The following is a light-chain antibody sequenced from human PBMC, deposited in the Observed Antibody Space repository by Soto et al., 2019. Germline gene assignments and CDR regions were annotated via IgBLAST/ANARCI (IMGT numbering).Light chain of an antibody. CDR2: DTS. V-gene: IGKV3-15*01. CDR1: QSVSIH. CDR3: QQYSNWPPIT. Sequence: ETVVTQSPGTLSVSLGDRATLSCRASQSVSIHLAWYQQKPGQAPRLLIYDTSTRATGIPARFSGSGSGTEFTLTISSLQSEDFAVYYCQQYSNWPPITFGQGTRLEIK. J-gene: IGKJ5*01.